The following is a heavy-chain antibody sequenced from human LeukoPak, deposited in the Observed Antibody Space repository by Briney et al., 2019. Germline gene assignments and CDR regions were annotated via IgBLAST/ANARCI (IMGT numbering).Heavy chain of an antibody. CDR3: ARVGIVVSAFDI. D-gene: IGHD2-15*01. J-gene: IGHJ3*02. V-gene: IGHV3-30-3*01. CDR2: ISYDGSNK. CDR1: GFTSSSYA. Sequence: GRSLRLSCAASGFTSSSYAMHWVRQAPGKGLEWVAVISYDGSNKYYADSVKGRITISRDNSKNTLYLQMNSLRAEDTAVYYCARVGIVVSAFDIWGQGTMVTVSS.